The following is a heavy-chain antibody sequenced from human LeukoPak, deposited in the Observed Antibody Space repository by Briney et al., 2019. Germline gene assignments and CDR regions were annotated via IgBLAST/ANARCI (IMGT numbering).Heavy chain of an antibody. V-gene: IGHV3-30*03. J-gene: IGHJ4*02. Sequence: GSLRLSCASSGFTFSSYWMHWVRQAPGKGLEWVGIISYDGGNKYYTDSVKGRFTISRDNSKNTLYLQMNSLRAEDTAVYFCVSLGYSSSSVRYWGQGTLVTVSS. CDR3: VSLGYSSSSVRY. CDR1: GFTFSSYW. D-gene: IGHD6-6*01. CDR2: ISYDGGNK.